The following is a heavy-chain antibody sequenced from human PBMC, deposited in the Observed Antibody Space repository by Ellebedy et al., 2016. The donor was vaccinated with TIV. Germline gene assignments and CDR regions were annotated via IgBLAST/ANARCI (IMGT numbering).Heavy chain of an antibody. CDR3: GYGTGNYYRAR. CDR2: IRSKTDGGTT. CDR1: GFTFNNAW. V-gene: IGHV3-15*07. D-gene: IGHD3-10*01. Sequence: GESLKISCAASGFTFNNAWMNWVRQAPGKGLEWVGRIRSKTDGGTTDYAAPVKGRFTISRDDSKNTLYLQMNSLKTEDTGVYYCGYGTGNYYRARWGQGTPVTVSS. J-gene: IGHJ4*02.